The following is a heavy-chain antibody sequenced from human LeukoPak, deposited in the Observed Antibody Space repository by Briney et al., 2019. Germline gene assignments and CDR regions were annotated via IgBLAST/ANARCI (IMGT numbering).Heavy chain of an antibody. CDR2: ISSNGGGT. V-gene: IGHV3-64*02. CDR3: VRGGGVVVPGATSYYNYFYMDV. D-gene: IGHD2-2*01. J-gene: IGHJ6*03. CDR1: GFTFSSYP. Sequence: PGGSLRLSCAASGFTFSSYPMHWVRQASGKGLEYVSGISSNGGGTDYAVAVKGRFTISRDNSKNTLYLQMGNLRPDDMALYFCVRGGGVVVPGATSYYNYFYMDVWGKGTAVTVSS.